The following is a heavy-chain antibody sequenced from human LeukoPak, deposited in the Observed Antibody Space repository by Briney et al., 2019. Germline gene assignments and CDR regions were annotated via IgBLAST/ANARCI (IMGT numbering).Heavy chain of an antibody. CDR1: GYSFTSYW. CDR3: ARGHLGSEVVADTLSHFDY. J-gene: IGHJ4*02. V-gene: IGHV5-51*01. D-gene: IGHD2-15*01. CDR2: IYPGDSDT. Sequence: GESLKISCKGSGYSFTSYWIGWVRQMPGKGLEWMGIIYPGDSDTRYSPSFQGQVTISADKSISTAYLQWSSLKASDTAMYYCARGHLGSEVVADTLSHFDYWGQGTLVTVSS.